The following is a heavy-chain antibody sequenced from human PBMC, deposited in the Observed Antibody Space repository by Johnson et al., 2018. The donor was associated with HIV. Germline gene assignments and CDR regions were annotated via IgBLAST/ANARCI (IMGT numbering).Heavy chain of an antibody. V-gene: IGHV3-33*06. D-gene: IGHD6-6*01. CDR1: GFTFTNAW. J-gene: IGHJ3*02. CDR2: ICYDGSNK. Sequence: QVQLVESGGGLVKPGGSLRLSCAASGFTFTNAWMTWVRQAPGKGLEWVAVICYDGSNKYYADSVKGRFTISRDNSKNTLYLQMNSLRAEDTAVYYCAKGVAARPWAFDIWGQGTMVTVSS. CDR3: AKGVAARPWAFDI.